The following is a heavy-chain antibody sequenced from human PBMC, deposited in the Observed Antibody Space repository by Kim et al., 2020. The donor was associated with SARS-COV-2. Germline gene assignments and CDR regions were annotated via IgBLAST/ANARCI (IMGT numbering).Heavy chain of an antibody. CDR1: GYTFTSYG. J-gene: IGHJ4*02. Sequence: ASVKVSCKASGYTFTSYGVSWVRQAPGQGLEWLGWVSANSGSTNYAQNFQGRLTMTTDTSTNTAYMELKSLRYDDTAVYYCARDLQPWGVTIFGVVIMGYWGQGTLVTVSS. V-gene: IGHV1-18*01. CDR3: ARDLQPWGVTIFGVVIMGY. D-gene: IGHD3-3*01. CDR2: VSANSGST.